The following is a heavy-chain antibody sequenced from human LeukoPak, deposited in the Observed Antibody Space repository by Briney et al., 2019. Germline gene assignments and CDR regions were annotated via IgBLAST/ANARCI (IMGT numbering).Heavy chain of an antibody. CDR3: ARGAYYYED. V-gene: IGHV3-30*04. CDR2: IASDGRDK. CDR1: GFTFNSYA. J-gene: IGHJ4*02. D-gene: IGHD3-22*01. Sequence: GGSLRLSCAASGFTFNSYAMHWVRQAPGKGLEWVAVIASDGRDKHHADSVKGRFTISRDNSKNTLYLQMNSLRPEDTAVYYCARGAYYYEDWGQGTLVTVSS.